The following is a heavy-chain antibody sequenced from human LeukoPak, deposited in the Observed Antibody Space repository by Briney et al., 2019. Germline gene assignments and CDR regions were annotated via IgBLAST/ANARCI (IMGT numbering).Heavy chain of an antibody. J-gene: IGHJ6*03. CDR1: GVSINSYY. Sequence: SETLSLTCTVSGVSINSYYLNWIRQPPGKGLEWIGYIYYSGGNNYNPSLKSRVTIAVDTSKNQFSLKLSSVTAADTAVYYCARRAAAVGTYYMDVWGKGTTVTASS. CDR3: ARRAAAVGTYYMDV. D-gene: IGHD6-13*01. CDR2: IYYSGGN. V-gene: IGHV4-59*01.